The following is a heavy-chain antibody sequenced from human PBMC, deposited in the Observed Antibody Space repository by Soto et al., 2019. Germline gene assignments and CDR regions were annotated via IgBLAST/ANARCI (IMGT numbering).Heavy chain of an antibody. V-gene: IGHV3-33*01. CDR1: GLTFSSYG. CDR2: IWYDGSNK. J-gene: IGHJ4*02. Sequence: QVQLVESGGGVVKPGRSLRLSCAASGLTFSSYGMHWVRQAPGKGLEWVAVIWYDGSNKYYADSVKGRFTISRDNSKNTRYLQMTSLRAEYTAVYYCARDAMPYYDYIWGSFPGAECWGQGTLVTFSS. CDR3: ARDAMPYYDYIWGSFPGAEC. D-gene: IGHD3-16*01.